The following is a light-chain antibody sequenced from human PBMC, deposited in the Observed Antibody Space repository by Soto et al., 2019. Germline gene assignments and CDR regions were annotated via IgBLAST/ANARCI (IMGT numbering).Light chain of an antibody. Sequence: DIQMTQSPSTLPESVGDRVTITCRASQSISSWLAWYQQNPGKAPKLLIYKASSLDSGVQTRFSGSGSGTEFTLTISSLQPDDFATYSCKQYSRYSPPFAQGTKVEIK. V-gene: IGKV1-5*03. J-gene: IGKJ1*01. CDR3: KQYSRYSPP. CDR1: QSISSW. CDR2: KAS.